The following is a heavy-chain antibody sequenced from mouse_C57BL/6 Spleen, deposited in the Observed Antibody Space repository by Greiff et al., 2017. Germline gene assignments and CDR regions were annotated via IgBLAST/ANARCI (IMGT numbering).Heavy chain of an antibody. Sequence: EVQLQQSGPGLVKPSPSLSLTCSVTGYSITSGYYWNWIRQFPGNKLELMGYISYDGSNNYNPSLKNRIAITRDTTKNQFFLKLNSVTTEDTATSYCARGELGPYFDYWGQGTTLTVSS. CDR2: ISYDGSN. CDR3: ARGELGPYFDY. D-gene: IGHD4-1*01. V-gene: IGHV3-6*01. CDR1: GYSITSGYY. J-gene: IGHJ2*01.